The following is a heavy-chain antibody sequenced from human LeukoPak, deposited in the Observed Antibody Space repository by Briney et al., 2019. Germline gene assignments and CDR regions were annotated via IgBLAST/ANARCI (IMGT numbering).Heavy chain of an antibody. CDR3: VRGALTKIWGRKKGTDV. D-gene: IGHD3-16*01. CDR1: GFTFINAW. V-gene: IGHV3-15*01. Sequence: GGSLRLSCAGSGFTFINAWMTWVRQTPGKGLEWVGRIKSKTDGGTTDYADSVKGRFTISRDISKNTLYLQMDSLRVEDTAVYYCVRGALTKIWGRKKGTDVWGRGTTVTVSS. CDR2: IKSKTDGGTT. J-gene: IGHJ6*04.